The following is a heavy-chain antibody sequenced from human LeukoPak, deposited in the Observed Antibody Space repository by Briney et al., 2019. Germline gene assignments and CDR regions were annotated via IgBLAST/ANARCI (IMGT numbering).Heavy chain of an antibody. V-gene: IGHV3-9*01. CDR1: GFTFDDYA. CDR3: AKEVIAHYYYYYMDV. D-gene: IGHD2-21*01. J-gene: IGHJ6*03. CDR2: ISWNSGSI. Sequence: GRSLRLSCAASGFTFDDYAMHWVRQAPGKGLEWVSGISWNSGSIGYADSVKGRFTISRDNSKNTLYLQMNSLRAEDTAVYYCAKEVIAHYYYYYMDVWGKGTTVTVSS.